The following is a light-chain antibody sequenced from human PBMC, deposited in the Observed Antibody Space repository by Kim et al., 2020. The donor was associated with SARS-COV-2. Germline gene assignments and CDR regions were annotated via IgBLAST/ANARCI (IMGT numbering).Light chain of an antibody. CDR3: QVWDSSSDHPV. J-gene: IGLJ3*02. CDR2: YDS. CDR1: NIGSKS. V-gene: IGLV3-21*04. Sequence: APGKTARITWGGNNIGSKSVDWYQQKPGQAPVLFIYYDSDRPSGIPERFSGSNSGNTATLTISRVEAGDEADYYCQVWDSSSDHPVFGGGTQLTVL.